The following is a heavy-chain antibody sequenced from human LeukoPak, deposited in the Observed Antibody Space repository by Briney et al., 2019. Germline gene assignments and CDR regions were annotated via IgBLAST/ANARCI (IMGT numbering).Heavy chain of an antibody. D-gene: IGHD1-7*01. V-gene: IGHV3-21*01. CDR1: GFTFSSYS. Sequence: SGGSLGHSCAASGFTFSSYSMNWVRQAPGKGLEWVSSISSSSSYIYYADSVKGRFTISRDNAKNSLYLQMNSLRAEDTAVYYCASLGNSNYMDVWGKGTTVTVSS. CDR2: ISSSSSYI. J-gene: IGHJ6*03. CDR3: ASLGNSNYMDV.